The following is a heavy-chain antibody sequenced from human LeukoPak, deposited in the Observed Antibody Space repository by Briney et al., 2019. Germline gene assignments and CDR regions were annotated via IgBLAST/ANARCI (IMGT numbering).Heavy chain of an antibody. V-gene: IGHV1-69*04. J-gene: IGHJ5*02. CDR1: GYTFTGYY. Sequence: GASVKVSCKASGYTFTGYYLHWVRQAPGQGLEWMGRIIPILGIANYAQKFQGRVTITADKSTSTAYMELSSLRSEDTAVYYCARDLVMGTTGTTYTENRAPTKMDPWGQGTLVTVSS. CDR2: IIPILGIA. CDR3: ARDLVMGTTGTTYTENRAPTKMDP. D-gene: IGHD1-1*01.